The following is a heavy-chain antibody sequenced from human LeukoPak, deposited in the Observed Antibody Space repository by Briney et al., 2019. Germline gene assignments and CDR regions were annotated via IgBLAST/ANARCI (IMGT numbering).Heavy chain of an antibody. CDR3: AKDMYGYPDY. V-gene: IGHV3-43*01. CDR1: GFTFDDYT. J-gene: IGHJ4*02. D-gene: IGHD5-24*01. Sequence: GGSLRLSCAASGFTFDDYTMHWVRQAPGKGLEWVSLISWDGGSTYYADSVKGRFTISRDNSKSSLYLQMNSLRTEDTALYYCAKDMYGYPDYWGQGTLVTVSS. CDR2: ISWDGGST.